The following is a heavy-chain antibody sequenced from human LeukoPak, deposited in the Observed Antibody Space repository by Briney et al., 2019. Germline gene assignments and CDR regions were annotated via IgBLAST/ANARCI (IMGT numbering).Heavy chain of an antibody. CDR3: ARVRWDSSGYYFDY. CDR2: IYYSGST. V-gene: IGHV4-59*01. D-gene: IGHD3-22*01. CDR1: GGSISSYY. J-gene: IGHJ4*02. Sequence: SETLSLTCTVSGGSISSYYWSWIRQPPGKGLEWIGYIYYSGSTNYNPSLKSRVTISVDTSKNQFSLKLSSVTAADTAVYYCARVRWDSSGYYFDYWGQGTLVTVSS.